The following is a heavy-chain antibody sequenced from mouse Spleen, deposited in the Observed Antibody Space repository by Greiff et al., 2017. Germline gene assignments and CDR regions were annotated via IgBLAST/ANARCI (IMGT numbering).Heavy chain of an antibody. V-gene: IGHV1-15*01. Sequence: QVQLQQSGAELVRPGASVTLSCKASGYTFTDYEMHWVKQTPVHGLEWIGAIDPETGGTAYNQKFKGKATLTADKSSSTAYMELRGLTSEDSAVYYCTRDYGLAYWGQGTLVTVSA. CDR2: IDPETGGT. CDR1: GYTFTDYE. D-gene: IGHD1-1*01. J-gene: IGHJ3*01. CDR3: TRDYGLAY.